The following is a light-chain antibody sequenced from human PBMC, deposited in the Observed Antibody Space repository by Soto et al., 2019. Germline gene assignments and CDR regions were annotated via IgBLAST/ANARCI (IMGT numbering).Light chain of an antibody. CDR3: HQRQSWPRT. CDR2: QTS. V-gene: IGKV3-11*01. CDR1: RYINTR. J-gene: IGKJ1*01. Sequence: EIVLPQSPATLSSLLADGLTISCLASRYINTRLAWYQHRPGQAPRLLIYQTSVRAAGIPARFSASGTGTDFTLTISDVQPEDFAVYYCHQRQSWPRTFGQGTKVDIK.